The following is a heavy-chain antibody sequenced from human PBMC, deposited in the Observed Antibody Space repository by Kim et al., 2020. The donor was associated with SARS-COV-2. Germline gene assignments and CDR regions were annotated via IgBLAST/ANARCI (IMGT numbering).Heavy chain of an antibody. D-gene: IGHD3-9*01. Sequence: LKSRVTISVDTSKNQFSLKLSAVTAADTAVYYCARHSALRYFDRGGMDVWGQGTTVTVSS. V-gene: IGHV4-59*08. CDR3: ARHSALRYFDRGGMDV. J-gene: IGHJ6*02.